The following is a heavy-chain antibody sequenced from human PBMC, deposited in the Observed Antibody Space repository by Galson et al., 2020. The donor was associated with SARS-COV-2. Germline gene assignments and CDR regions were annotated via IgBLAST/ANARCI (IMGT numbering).Heavy chain of an antibody. Sequence: ETSETLSLTCAVYGGSFSGYYWSWIRQPPGKGLEWIGEINHSGSTNYNPSLKSRVTISVDTSKNQFSLKLSSVTAADTAVYYCASSSWSYWYFDLWGRSTLVTVSS. J-gene: IGHJ2*01. CDR3: ASSSWSYWYFDL. CDR2: INHSGST. D-gene: IGHD6-13*01. CDR1: GGSFSGYY. V-gene: IGHV4-34*01.